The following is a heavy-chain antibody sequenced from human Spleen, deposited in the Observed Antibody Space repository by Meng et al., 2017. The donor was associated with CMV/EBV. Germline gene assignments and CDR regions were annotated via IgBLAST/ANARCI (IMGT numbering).Heavy chain of an antibody. Sequence: SVKVSCKASGYTFTNYYIYWVRQAPGQGLEWMGGIIPMFGTPNYAQKFQGRVTITTDESTRKAYMELTSLRSEDTAVYFCARALEDIVVVPAATFFDYWGQGTLVTVSS. CDR1: GYTFTNYY. D-gene: IGHD2-2*01. CDR2: IIPMFGTP. J-gene: IGHJ4*02. V-gene: IGHV1-69*05. CDR3: ARALEDIVVVPAATFFDY.